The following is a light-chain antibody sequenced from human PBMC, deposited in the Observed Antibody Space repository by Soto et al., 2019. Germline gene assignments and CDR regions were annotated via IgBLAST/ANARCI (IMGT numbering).Light chain of an antibody. J-gene: IGLJ3*02. CDR2: DVS. CDR3: DSYAGSNTSV. CDR1: SSDIGGYNY. Sequence: QSALTQPPSVSGSPGQSVTISCTGTSSDIGGYNYVSWYQQPPGTAPKLIIYDVSKRPSGVPDRFSGSKSGNTASLTISGLQAEDEADYYCDSYAGSNTSVFGGGTKLTVL. V-gene: IGLV2-11*01.